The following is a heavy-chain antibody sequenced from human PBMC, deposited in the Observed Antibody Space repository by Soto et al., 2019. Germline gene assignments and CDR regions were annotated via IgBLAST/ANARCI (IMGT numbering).Heavy chain of an antibody. D-gene: IGHD6-13*01. CDR2: IWYDGSNK. V-gene: IGHV3-33*01. CDR1: GFTFSSYG. CDR3: AREPIAAVLLEGGMDV. J-gene: IGHJ6*02. Sequence: QVQLVESGGGVVQPGRSLRLSCAASGFTFSSYGMHWVRQAPGKGLEWVAVIWYDGSNKYYADSVKGRFTISRDNSKNTLYLQMNSLRAEDTAVYYCAREPIAAVLLEGGMDVWGQGTTVTVSS.